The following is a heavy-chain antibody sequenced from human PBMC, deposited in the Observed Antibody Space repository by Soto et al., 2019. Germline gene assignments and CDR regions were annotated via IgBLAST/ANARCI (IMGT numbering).Heavy chain of an antibody. D-gene: IGHD1-26*01. Sequence: QVHLVQSGAEVKSPGASVIVSCKASGYIFSAYYLHWVRHAPGQGPEWMGWLAPNTGRTNYAPKFKGRASMTTDTSITTAYMELSRLTSDDSAVYYCGRDGVQIVSPDLGHRLDPWGQGTLVTVSS. CDR2: LAPNTGRT. J-gene: IGHJ5*02. CDR1: GYIFSAYY. CDR3: GRDGVQIVSPDLGHRLDP. V-gene: IGHV1-2*02.